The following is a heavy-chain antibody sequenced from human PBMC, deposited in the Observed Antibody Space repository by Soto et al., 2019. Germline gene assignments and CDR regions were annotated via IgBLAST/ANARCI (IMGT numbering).Heavy chain of an antibody. J-gene: IGHJ3*02. V-gene: IGHV3-23*01. Sequence: EVQLLESGGGLVQPGGSLRLSCAASGFSFSAYAMNRVRQAPGKGLQWVSGLVGSGADKNYADSVRGRFTVSRDNSKNTLYLQMNSLRDEDTAVYYCAKDLIAGNGVWEAFDMWGRGTKVTVSS. D-gene: IGHD2-8*01. CDR3: AKDLIAGNGVWEAFDM. CDR2: LVGSGADK. CDR1: GFSFSAYA.